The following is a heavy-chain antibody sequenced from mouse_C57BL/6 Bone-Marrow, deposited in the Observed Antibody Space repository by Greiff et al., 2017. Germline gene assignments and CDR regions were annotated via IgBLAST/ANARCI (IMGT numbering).Heavy chain of an antibody. CDR2: IFPGDGDT. J-gene: IGHJ3*01. V-gene: IGHV1-80*01. CDR3: ARGAY. Sequence: QVQLKRSGAKLVKPGASGRISGKASGYAFGSYWMNWVNQRPGKGLEWIGQIFPGDGDTNYNGKFKGKATLTADKSSSTAYMQLSSLTSEDSAVYFCARGAYWGQGTLVTVSA. CDR1: GYAFGSYW.